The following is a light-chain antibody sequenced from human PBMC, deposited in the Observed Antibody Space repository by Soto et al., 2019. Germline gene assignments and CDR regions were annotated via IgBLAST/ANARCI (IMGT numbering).Light chain of an antibody. Sequence: EIMLTQSPGTLSLSPGERATLSCRASQSVSSSYLAWYQQKPGQAPRLLIYGASSRATGIPDRFSGSGSGTEFTLTVSSLQSEDIAVYFCQQYNNWPPNFGQGTRLEI. CDR3: QQYNNWPPN. J-gene: IGKJ5*01. CDR1: QSVSSSY. CDR2: GAS. V-gene: IGKV3-20*01.